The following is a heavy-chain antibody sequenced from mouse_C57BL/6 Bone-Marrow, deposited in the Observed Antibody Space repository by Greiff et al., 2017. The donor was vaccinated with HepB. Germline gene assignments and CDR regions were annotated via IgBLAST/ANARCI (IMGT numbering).Heavy chain of an antibody. CDR2: IYPRSGNT. V-gene: IGHV1-81*01. CDR1: GYTFTSYG. J-gene: IGHJ4*01. Sequence: VMLVESGAELARPGASVKLSCKASGYTFTSYGISWVKQRTGQGLEWIGEIYPRSGNTYYNEKFKGKATLTADKSSSTAYMELRSLTSEDSAVYFCARIPGARYAMDYWGQGTSVTVSA. D-gene: IGHD6-1*01. CDR3: ARIPGARYAMDY.